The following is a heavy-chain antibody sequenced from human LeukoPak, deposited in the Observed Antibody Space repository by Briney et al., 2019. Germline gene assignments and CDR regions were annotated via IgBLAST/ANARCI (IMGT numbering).Heavy chain of an antibody. V-gene: IGHV3-21*01. CDR1: GVTFSGYS. Sequence: GGSLRLSCAASGVTFSGYSMNWVRQAPGKGLEWVSAITATSLHIYYADSVKGRFTISRDNSKNTLYLQMNSLRAEDTAVYYCAKDRVYDYVWGSYLDYWGQGTLVTVSS. J-gene: IGHJ4*02. CDR3: AKDRVYDYVWGSYLDY. D-gene: IGHD3-16*01. CDR2: ITATSLHI.